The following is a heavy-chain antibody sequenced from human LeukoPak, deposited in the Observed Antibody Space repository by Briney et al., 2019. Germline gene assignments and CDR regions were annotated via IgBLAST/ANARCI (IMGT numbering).Heavy chain of an antibody. V-gene: IGHV1-69*05. CDR1: GGTFSSSA. J-gene: IGHJ4*02. CDR2: IIPIFGTA. CDR3: AQNDLPYIDTEYDFWRGYYLY. D-gene: IGHD3-3*01. Sequence: SVKVSCKASGGTFSSSAINWVRQAPGQGLEWMGGIIPIFGTANYTQKFQGRVTITTDESTSTANMELSSLRPEDTAVYYCAQNDLPYIDTEYDFWRGYYLYWGQGTLVTVSS.